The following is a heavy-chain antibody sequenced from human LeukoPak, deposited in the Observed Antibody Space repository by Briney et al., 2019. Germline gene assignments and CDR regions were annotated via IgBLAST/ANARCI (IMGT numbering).Heavy chain of an antibody. CDR2: ISVIGGST. J-gene: IGHJ1*01. CDR1: GFPFSIYG. Sequence: GGLRLSCAASGFPFSIYGMSGVRQAPGKGREWGSSISVIGGSTYYADSVKCRFTSSRDNSKNTLHLQMKSLRAEDTAVYYCAKERYCSGGSRYPAEYFQQWGQGTLVTVSS. CDR3: AKERYCSGGSRYPAEYFQQ. V-gene: IGHV3-23*01. D-gene: IGHD2-15*01.